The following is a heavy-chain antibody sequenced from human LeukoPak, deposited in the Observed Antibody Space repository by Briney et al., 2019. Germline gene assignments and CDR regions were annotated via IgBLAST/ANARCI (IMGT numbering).Heavy chain of an antibody. CDR1: GGSVSSRNYS. CDR2: IYNSGST. J-gene: IGHJ4*02. Sequence: SETLSLTCSVSGGSVSSRNYSWTWIRQPPGKGLEWIGYIYNSGSTKCNPSLKSRVTISVDTSKNRFSLKLSSVTAADTAVYYCATDRQVYGSGEYYFDYWGQGTLVSVSS. CDR3: ATDRQVYGSGEYYFDY. D-gene: IGHD3-10*01. V-gene: IGHV4-61*01.